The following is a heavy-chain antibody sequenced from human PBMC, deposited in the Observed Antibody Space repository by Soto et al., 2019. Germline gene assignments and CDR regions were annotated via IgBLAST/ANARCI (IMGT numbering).Heavy chain of an antibody. CDR3: ARGSDYRNYAAYYYGMDV. CDR2: ISYDGSNK. CDR1: GFTFSSYA. D-gene: IGHD4-4*01. V-gene: IGHV3-30*14. Sequence: GGSLRLSCAASGFTFSSYAMHWVRQAPGKGLEWVAVISYDGSNKYYADSVKGRFTISRDNSKNTLYLQMNSLRAEDTAVYYCARGSDYRNYAAYYYGMDVWGQGTTVTVS. J-gene: IGHJ6*02.